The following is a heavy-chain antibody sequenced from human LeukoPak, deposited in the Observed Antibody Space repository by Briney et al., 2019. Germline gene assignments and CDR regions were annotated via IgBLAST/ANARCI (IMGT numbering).Heavy chain of an antibody. V-gene: IGHV4-59*11. Sequence: SETLSLTCTVSGGSISSHYWSWIRQPPGKGLEWIGYIYYSGSTNYNPSLKSRVTISVDTSKNQFSLKLSSVTAADTAVYYCARAPQLWLRRSAFNWFDPWGQGTLVAVSS. CDR2: IYYSGST. D-gene: IGHD5-18*01. CDR1: GGSISSHY. CDR3: ARAPQLWLRRSAFNWFDP. J-gene: IGHJ5*02.